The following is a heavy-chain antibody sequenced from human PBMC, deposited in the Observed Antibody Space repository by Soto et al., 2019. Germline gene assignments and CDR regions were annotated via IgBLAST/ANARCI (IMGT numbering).Heavy chain of an antibody. D-gene: IGHD2-15*01. Sequence: PGGSLRLSCAASGFTFSNAWMSWVRQAPGKGLEWVGRIKSKTDGGTTDYAAPVKGRFTISRDDSKNTLYLQMNSLKTEDTAVYYCTTGVPYCSGGSCYSYDAFDIWGQGTMVTVSS. CDR2: IKSKTDGGTT. CDR3: TTGVPYCSGGSCYSYDAFDI. J-gene: IGHJ3*02. CDR1: GFTFSNAW. V-gene: IGHV3-15*01.